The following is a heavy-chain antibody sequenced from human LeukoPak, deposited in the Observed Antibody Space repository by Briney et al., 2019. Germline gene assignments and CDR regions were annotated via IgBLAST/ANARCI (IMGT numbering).Heavy chain of an antibody. CDR2: INHSGST. D-gene: IGHD3-22*01. J-gene: IGHJ3*02. CDR1: GGSFSGYY. V-gene: IGHV4-34*01. CDR3: ARDLGYYYDSSGAFDI. Sequence: PSETLSLTCAVYGGSFSGYYWSWIRQPPGKGLEWIGEINHSGSTNYNPSLKSRVTISVDTSKNQFSLKLSSVTAADTAVYYCARDLGYYYDSSGAFDIWGQGTMVTVSS.